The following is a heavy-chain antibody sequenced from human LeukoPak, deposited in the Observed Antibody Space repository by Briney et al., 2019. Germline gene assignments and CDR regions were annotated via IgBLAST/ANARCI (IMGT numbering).Heavy chain of an antibody. J-gene: IGHJ6*03. CDR2: IYSGGST. V-gene: IGHV3-53*01. CDR3: ARIRGSHYYYYYMDV. D-gene: IGHD1-26*01. Sequence: GGSLRLSCAASGFTVSSNYMSWVRQAPGKGLEWVSVIYSGGSTYYADSVKGRFTISRDNSKNTLYLQMNSLRAEDTAVYYCARIRGSHYYYYYMDVGGKGPTVTVS. CDR1: GFTVSSNY.